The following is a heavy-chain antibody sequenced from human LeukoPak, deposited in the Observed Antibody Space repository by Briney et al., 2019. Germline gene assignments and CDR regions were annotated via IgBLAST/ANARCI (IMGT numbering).Heavy chain of an antibody. V-gene: IGHV4-61*02. CDR1: GGSISSGSYY. J-gene: IGHJ6*04. CDR2: IYTSGST. CDR3: ARKGDV. Sequence: PSETLSLTCTVSGGSISSGSYYWSWIRQPAGKGLEWIGRIYTSGSTAYNPSLKSRVTISVDTSKNQSSLKLSSVTATDTAAYYCARKGDVWGKGTTVTVSS.